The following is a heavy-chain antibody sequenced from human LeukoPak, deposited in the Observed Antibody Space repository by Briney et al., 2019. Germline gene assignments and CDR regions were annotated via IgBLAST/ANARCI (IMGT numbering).Heavy chain of an antibody. CDR3: ARHISAPDEYFQH. CDR1: GGSISSSSYY. Sequence: SETLSLTCTVSGGSISSSSYYWGWIRQPPGKGLEWIGSIYYSGSTYYNPSLKSRVTISVDTSKNQFSLKLSSVTVADTAVYYSARHISAPDEYFQHWGQGTLVTVSS. D-gene: IGHD1-14*01. CDR2: IYYSGST. J-gene: IGHJ1*01. V-gene: IGHV4-39*01.